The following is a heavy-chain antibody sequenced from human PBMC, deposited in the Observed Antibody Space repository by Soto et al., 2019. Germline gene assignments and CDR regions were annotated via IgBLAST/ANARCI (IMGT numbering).Heavy chain of an antibody. V-gene: IGHV1-8*01. Sequence: ASVKVSCKASGYTFTSYDINWVRQATGQGLEWMGWMNPNSGNTGYAQKFQGRVTMTRNTSISTAYMELSSLRSEDTAVYYCARGVLRYFDWLLSNAFDIWGQGTMVTVSS. CDR2: MNPNSGNT. J-gene: IGHJ3*02. CDR1: GYTFTSYD. D-gene: IGHD3-9*01. CDR3: ARGVLRYFDWLLSNAFDI.